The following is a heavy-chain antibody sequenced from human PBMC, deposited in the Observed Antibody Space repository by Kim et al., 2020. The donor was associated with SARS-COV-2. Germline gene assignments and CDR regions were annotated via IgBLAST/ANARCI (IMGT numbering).Heavy chain of an antibody. CDR1: GGSISSSSYY. D-gene: IGHD1-26*01. V-gene: IGHV4-39*01. Sequence: SETLSLTCTVSGGSISSSSYYWGWIRQPPGKGLEWIGSIYYSGGTYYNPSLKSRVTISVDTSKNQFSLKLSSVTAADTAVYYCARLGLVGATQVDYWGQGTLVTVSS. J-gene: IGHJ4*02. CDR3: ARLGLVGATQVDY. CDR2: IYYSGGT.